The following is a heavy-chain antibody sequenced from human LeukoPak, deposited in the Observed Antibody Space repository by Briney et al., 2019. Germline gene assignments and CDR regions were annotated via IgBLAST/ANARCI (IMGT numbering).Heavy chain of an antibody. CDR1: GLTFSSYA. D-gene: IGHD3-3*01. J-gene: IGHJ4*02. CDR3: AKLGDSSLRFIDY. Sequence: GGSLRLSCAASGLTFSSYAMSWVRQAPGKGLDWVSRISGSGGSTFYADSVKGQFTISRDNSKNTLYLQMNSLRAEDTAIYYCAKLGDSSLRFIDYWGQGALVTVSS. V-gene: IGHV3-23*01. CDR2: ISGSGGST.